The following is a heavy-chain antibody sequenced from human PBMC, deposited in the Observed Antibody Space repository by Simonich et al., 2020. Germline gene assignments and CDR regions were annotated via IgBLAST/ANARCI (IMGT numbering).Heavy chain of an antibody. CDR3: ASDGAHDTVVTGAY. D-gene: IGHD2-15*01. J-gene: IGHJ4*02. CDR1: GLTYSSYE. Sequence: EVQLVESGGGLVQPGGSLRLSCAASGLTYSSYEMNWVRQAPGKGQEWVSDISSSGSTIYYSDSVKGRFTISRDNAKNSLYLQMNSLRAEDTAVYYCASDGAHDTVVTGAYWGQGTLVTVSS. CDR2: ISSSGSTI. V-gene: IGHV3-48*03.